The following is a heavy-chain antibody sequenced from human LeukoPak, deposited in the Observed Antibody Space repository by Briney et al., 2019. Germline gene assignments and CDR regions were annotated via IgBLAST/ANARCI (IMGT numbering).Heavy chain of an antibody. CDR1: GLTFSDYC. CDR3: AREASGYSYGYPYYYYYMDV. J-gene: IGHJ6*03. V-gene: IGHV3-11*04. D-gene: IGHD5-18*01. Sequence: GGSLRLSCAASGLTFSDYCMSWIRQAPGKGLEWVSYISSSGSTIYYADSVEGRFTISRDNAKNSLYLQMNSLRAEDTAVYYCAREASGYSYGYPYYYYYMDVWGKGTTVTVSS. CDR2: ISSSGSTI.